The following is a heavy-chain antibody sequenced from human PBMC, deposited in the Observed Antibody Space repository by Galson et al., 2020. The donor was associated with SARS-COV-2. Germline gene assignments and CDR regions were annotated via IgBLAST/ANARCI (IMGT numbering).Heavy chain of an antibody. V-gene: IGHV3-15*01. CDR3: TTDRVYDYVWGRYRYLDY. D-gene: IGHD3-16*02. J-gene: IGHJ4*02. CDR1: GFTFSNAW. CDR2: IKSKTDGGTT. Sequence: GGSLRLSCAASGFTFSNAWMSWVRQAPGKGLEWVGRIKSKTDGGTTDYAAPVKGRFTISRDDSKNTLYLQMNSLKTEDTAVYYCTTDRVYDYVWGRYRYLDYWGQGTLVTVSS.